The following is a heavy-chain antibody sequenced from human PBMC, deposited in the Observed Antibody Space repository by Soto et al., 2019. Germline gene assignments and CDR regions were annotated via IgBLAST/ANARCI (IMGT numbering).Heavy chain of an antibody. CDR2: ISWTGGTI. CDR3: AKAAGSYRYYFDS. D-gene: IGHD2-15*01. CDR1: GFNFDKFA. V-gene: IGHV3-9*01. Sequence: EVQLVASGGGLVMPGTSLRLSCGASGFNFDKFAMHWVRQAPGKGLEWVAGISWTGGTINYADSVKGRFTISRDNTKNTLYLHMNSLGVDDTALYSCAKAAGSYRYYFDSWGQGTLVTVSS. J-gene: IGHJ4*02.